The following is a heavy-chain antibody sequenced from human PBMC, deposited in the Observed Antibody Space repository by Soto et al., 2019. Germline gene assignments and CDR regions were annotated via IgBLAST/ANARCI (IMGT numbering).Heavy chain of an antibody. Sequence: PSETLSLTCSVSGDSISSVDYFWAWIRQHPGQALEYIGYIYKSATTYYNPSFESRVAISLDTSKSQFSLNVTSVTAADTAVYFCARGRYCLTGRCFPNWFDSWGQGTLVTVSS. V-gene: IGHV4-30-4*01. CDR3: ARGRYCLTGRCFPNWFDS. CDR1: GDSISSVDYF. J-gene: IGHJ5*01. D-gene: IGHD2-15*01. CDR2: IYKSATT.